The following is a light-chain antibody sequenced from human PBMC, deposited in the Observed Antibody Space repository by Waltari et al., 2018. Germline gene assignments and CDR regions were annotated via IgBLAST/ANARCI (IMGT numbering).Light chain of an antibody. CDR3: LQHNSYPLT. CDR2: AAS. J-gene: IGKJ4*01. Sequence: DIQMTQSPSSLSASVGDTVNITCRASQGSSNYLNWFQQKPGKAPKLLIYAASSLESGVPSRFSGSGSGTEFTLTISRLQPEDFATYYCLQHNSYPLTFGGGTKVEIK. CDR1: QGSSNY. V-gene: IGKV1-17*01.